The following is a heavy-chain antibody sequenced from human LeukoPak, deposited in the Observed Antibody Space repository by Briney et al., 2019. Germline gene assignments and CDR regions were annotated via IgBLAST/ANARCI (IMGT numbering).Heavy chain of an antibody. Sequence: SETLSLTCAIYGGSFSGYYWSWIRQPPGKGLEWIGEINHSGSTNYNPSLKSRVTISVDTSKNQFSLKLSSVTAADTAVYYCARGRHDITMIVVVMTSVSYYLDVWGKGTTVTVS. CDR3: ARGRHDITMIVVVMTSVSYYLDV. CDR1: GGSFSGYY. J-gene: IGHJ6*03. D-gene: IGHD3-22*01. CDR2: INHSGST. V-gene: IGHV4-34*01.